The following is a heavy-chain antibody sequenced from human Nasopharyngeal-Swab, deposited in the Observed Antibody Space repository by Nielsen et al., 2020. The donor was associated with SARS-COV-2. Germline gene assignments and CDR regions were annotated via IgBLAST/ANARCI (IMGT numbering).Heavy chain of an antibody. J-gene: IGHJ4*02. D-gene: IGHD4-17*01. V-gene: IGHV4-39*01. CDR3: ARHTGDYGDYIYYFDY. CDR1: GCSISSSIYY. CDR2: IYYSGST. Sequence: SETLSLTCTVSGCSISSSIYYWGWIRQPPGKGLEWLGSIYYSGSTYYNPSLKSRVTISVDTSKNQFSLKLSSVTAADTAVYYCARHTGDYGDYIYYFDYWGQGTLVTVSS.